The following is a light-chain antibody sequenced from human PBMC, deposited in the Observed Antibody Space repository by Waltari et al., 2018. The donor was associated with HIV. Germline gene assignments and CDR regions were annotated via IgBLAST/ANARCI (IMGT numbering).Light chain of an antibody. CDR1: QSVLYSSNNKNY. CDR3: QQYGSSSYT. V-gene: IGKV4-1*01. Sequence: DIVMTQSPDSLAVSLGERATINCKSSQSVLYSSNNKNYLAWYQQKPGQPPKLLIYWASTRESGVPDRFSGSGSGTDFTLTISRLDPEDFAVYYCQQYGSSSYTFGQGTKLEIK. J-gene: IGKJ2*01. CDR2: WAS.